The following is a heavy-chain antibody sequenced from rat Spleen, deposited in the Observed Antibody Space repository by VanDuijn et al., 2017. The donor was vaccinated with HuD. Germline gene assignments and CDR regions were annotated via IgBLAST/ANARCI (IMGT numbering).Heavy chain of an antibody. CDR3: TRGVAYSGDAYYFDY. CDR1: GFTFNNYW. CDR2: ITNTGGST. D-gene: IGHD1-1*01. V-gene: IGHV5-31*01. J-gene: IGHJ2*01. Sequence: EVQLVESGGGLVQPGRSLKLSCIASGFTFNNYWMTWIRQAPGTGLEWVASITNTGGSTYYPDSVKGRFTISRDNAKSTLYLQMNSLRSEDTATYYCTRGVAYSGDAYYFDYWGQGVMVTVSS.